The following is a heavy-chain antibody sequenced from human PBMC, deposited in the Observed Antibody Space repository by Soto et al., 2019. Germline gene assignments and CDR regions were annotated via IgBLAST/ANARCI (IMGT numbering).Heavy chain of an antibody. CDR1: GYSFTSYW. D-gene: IGHD3-16*01. V-gene: IGHV5-10-1*01. J-gene: IGHJ4*02. CDR3: GGGKGGGGYYFDY. CDR2: IDPSDSYT. Sequence: GESLKISCKGSGYSFTSYWISWVRQMPGKGLEWMGRIDPSDSYTNYSPSFQGHVTISADKSISTAYLQWSSLKASDTAMYYCGGGKGGGGYYFDYWGQGTLVTVSS.